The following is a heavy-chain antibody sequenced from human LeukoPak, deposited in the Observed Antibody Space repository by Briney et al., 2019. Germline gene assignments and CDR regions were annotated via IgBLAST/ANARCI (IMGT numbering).Heavy chain of an antibody. CDR1: GYTFTSYG. J-gene: IGHJ5*02. V-gene: IGHV1-18*01. D-gene: IGHD1-7*01. Sequence: ASVKVSCKASGYTFTSYGISWVRQAPGQGLEWMGWISAYNGNTNYAQKLQGRVTMTTDTSTSTAYMELRSLRSDTAVYYCARAIGITGTNWFDPWGQGTLVTVSS. CDR2: ISAYNGNT. CDR3: ARAIGITGTNWFDP.